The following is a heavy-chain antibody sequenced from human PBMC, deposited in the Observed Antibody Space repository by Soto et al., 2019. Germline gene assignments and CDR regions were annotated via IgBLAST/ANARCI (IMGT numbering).Heavy chain of an antibody. CDR1: GYIFTSYD. CDR3: ARDLLRWPRGWFDP. D-gene: IGHD4-17*01. V-gene: IGHV1-18*01. Sequence: QVQLVQSGAEVKKPGASVKVSCKSSGYIFTSYDISWVREAPGQGIEWMGWISAYNGNTNNAQKLQGRVTMTTDTSTSTAYMELRSLRSDDTAVYYCARDLLRWPRGWFDPWGQGTLVTVSS. J-gene: IGHJ5*02. CDR2: ISAYNGNT.